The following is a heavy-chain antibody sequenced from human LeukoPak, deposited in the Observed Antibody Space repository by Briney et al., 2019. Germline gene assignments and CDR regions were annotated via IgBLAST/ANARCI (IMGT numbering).Heavy chain of an antibody. CDR1: GFTFSSYS. J-gene: IGHJ1*01. CDR3: ARDPDTHYYDSSGYYQPPAYFQH. Sequence: GGSLRLSCAASGFTFSSYSMNWVRQAPGKGLEWVSSISSSSSYIYYADSVKGRFTTSRDNAKNSLYLQMNSLRAKDTAVYYCARDPDTHYYDSSGYYQPPAYFQHWGQGTLVTVSS. CDR2: ISSSSSYI. V-gene: IGHV3-21*01. D-gene: IGHD3-22*01.